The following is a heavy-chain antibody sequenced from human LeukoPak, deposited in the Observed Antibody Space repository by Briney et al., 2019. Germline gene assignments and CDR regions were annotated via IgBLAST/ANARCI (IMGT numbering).Heavy chain of an antibody. CDR2: IYYSGST. V-gene: IGHV4-39*02. CDR3: TREFTSTSGD. Sequence: SETLSLTCTVSGGSISSSSYYLGWIRQPPGKGLEWIGSIYYSGSTYYNPSLKSRLSISIDASKNYFSLKLSSVTAADTAVYFCTREFTSTSGDWGQGTLVTVSS. D-gene: IGHD1-1*01. J-gene: IGHJ4*02. CDR1: GGSISSSSYY.